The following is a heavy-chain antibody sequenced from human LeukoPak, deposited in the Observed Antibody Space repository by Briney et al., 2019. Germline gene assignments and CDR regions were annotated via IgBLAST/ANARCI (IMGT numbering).Heavy chain of an antibody. Sequence: GGSLRLSCAASGFTFSSYGMHRVRQAPGKGLEWVAFIRYDGSNKYYADSVKGRFTISRDNSKNTLYLQMNSLRAEDTAVYYCAKDGGSVRDLITLGVPYYFDYWGQGTLVTVSS. CDR1: GFTFSSYG. V-gene: IGHV3-30*02. J-gene: IGHJ4*02. CDR3: AKDGGSVRDLITLGVPYYFDY. D-gene: IGHD3-16*01. CDR2: IRYDGSNK.